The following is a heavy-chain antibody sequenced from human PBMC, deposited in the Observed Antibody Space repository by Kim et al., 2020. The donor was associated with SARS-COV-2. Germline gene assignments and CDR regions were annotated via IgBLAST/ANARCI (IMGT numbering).Heavy chain of an antibody. J-gene: IGHJ4*02. Sequence: DYAVSVKSRITSNPDTSQNQFSLQLNSVTPEDTAVYYCARDLPGTTPFDYWGQGTLVTVSS. V-gene: IGHV6-1*01. CDR3: ARDLPGTTPFDY. D-gene: IGHD1-1*01.